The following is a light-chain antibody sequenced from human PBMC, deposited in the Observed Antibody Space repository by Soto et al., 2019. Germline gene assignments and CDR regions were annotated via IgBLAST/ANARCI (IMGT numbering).Light chain of an antibody. CDR3: QRYNGT. CDR1: QTITRW. Sequence: EIQVIEAPSTMYTSVGDRVTITCRASQTITRWMACYQQKPGKAPKLLIYKASNLQSGVPSRFSGSGSATEFTLTISSLQPDDSATYYCQRYNGTFGQGTRLEIK. CDR2: KAS. J-gene: IGKJ5*01. V-gene: IGKV1-5*03.